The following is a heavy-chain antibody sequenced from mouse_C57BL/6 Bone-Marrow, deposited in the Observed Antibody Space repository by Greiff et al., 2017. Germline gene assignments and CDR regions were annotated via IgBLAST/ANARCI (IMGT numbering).Heavy chain of an antibody. V-gene: IGHV3-6*01. CDR2: ISYDGSN. CDR3: AKITTDWYFDV. J-gene: IGHJ1*03. Sequence: EVKLVESGPGLVKPSQSLSLTCSVTGYSITSGYYWNWIRQFPGNKLEWMGYISYDGSNNYNTSLKNRIAITRDTSKNQFFLKLNSVTTEDTATYDGAKITTDWYFDVWGTGTSVTVSS. D-gene: IGHD1-1*01. CDR1: GYSITSGYY.